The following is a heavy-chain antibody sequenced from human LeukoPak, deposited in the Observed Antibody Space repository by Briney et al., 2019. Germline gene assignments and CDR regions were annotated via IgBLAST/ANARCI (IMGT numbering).Heavy chain of an antibody. CDR3: ARKRNWGAFDY. CDR2: IYHSGTA. D-gene: IGHD3-16*01. CDR1: GGSISSSNW. Sequence: SETLSLTCAVSGGSISSSNWCSWVRQTPGKGLEWIGEIYHSGTANYNPSLKSRVTISVDKSKNQFSLRLTSVTAADTGVYYCARKRNWGAFDYWGQGTLVTVSS. V-gene: IGHV4-4*02. J-gene: IGHJ4*02.